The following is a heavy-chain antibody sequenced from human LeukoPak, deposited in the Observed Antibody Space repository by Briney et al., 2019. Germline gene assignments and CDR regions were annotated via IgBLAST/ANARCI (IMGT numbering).Heavy chain of an antibody. J-gene: IGHJ4*02. V-gene: IGHV1-46*01. CDR1: GYTFTSYY. Sequence: ASVTVSCKASGYTFTSYYMHWVRQAPGQGLEWMGVINPSGGSTSYAQKFQGRVTMTRDTSTSTVYMELSSLRSEDTAVYYCARDGGGTTGPDYWGQGTLVTVSS. D-gene: IGHD1-14*01. CDR2: INPSGGST. CDR3: ARDGGGTTGPDY.